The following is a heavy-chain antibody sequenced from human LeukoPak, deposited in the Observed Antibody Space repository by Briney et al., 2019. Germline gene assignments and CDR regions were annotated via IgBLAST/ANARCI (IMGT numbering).Heavy chain of an antibody. CDR1: GGSISSYY. J-gene: IGHJ4*02. D-gene: IGHD3-22*01. CDR3: AGYCYDSSGPYFYFDY. V-gene: IGHV4-34*01. Sequence: PSETLSLTCTVSGGSISSYYWSWIRQPPGKGLEWIGEINHSGSTNYNPSLKSRVTISVDTSKNQFSLKLSSVTAADTAVYYCAGYCYDSSGPYFYFDYWGQGTLVTVSS. CDR2: INHSGST.